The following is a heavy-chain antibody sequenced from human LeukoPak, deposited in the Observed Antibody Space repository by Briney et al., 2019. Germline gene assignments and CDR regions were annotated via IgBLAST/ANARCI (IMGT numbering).Heavy chain of an antibody. J-gene: IGHJ6*02. CDR2: MNPSSGNT. CDR1: GYPFNSYD. Sequence: ASVKVSCKASGYPFNSYDINWVRQATGQGLEWMRWMNPSSGNTNCAQKFKGRVTMTRDTAMGTAYMELSSLTSEDTAVYYCASEKWVKREGVYYYYGITVWGQGTTVTVSS. CDR3: ASEKWVKREGVYYYYGITV. D-gene: IGHD1-26*01. V-gene: IGHV1-8*01.